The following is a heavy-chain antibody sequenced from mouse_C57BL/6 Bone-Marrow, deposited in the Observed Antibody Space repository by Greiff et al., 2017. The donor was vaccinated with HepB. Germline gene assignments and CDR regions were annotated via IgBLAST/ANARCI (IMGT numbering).Heavy chain of an antibody. CDR1: GYSFTGYY. J-gene: IGHJ3*01. CDR2: INPSTGGT. CDR3: ARRDSSGFAY. D-gene: IGHD3-2*02. V-gene: IGHV1-43*01. Sequence: VQLKESGPELVKPGASVKISCKASGYSFTGYYMHWVKQSSEKSLEWIGEINPSTGGTSYNQKFKGKATLTVDKSSSTAYMQLKSLTSEDSAVYYCARRDSSGFAYWGQGTLVTVSA.